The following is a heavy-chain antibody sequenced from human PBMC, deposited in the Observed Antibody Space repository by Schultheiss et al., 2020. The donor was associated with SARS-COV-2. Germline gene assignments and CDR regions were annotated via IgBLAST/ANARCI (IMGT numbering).Heavy chain of an antibody. CDR1: GFTFSSYW. Sequence: GGSLRLSCAASGFTFSSYWMHWVRQAPGKGLVWVSRINSDGSSTTYADSVRGRFTISRDNSKNTLYLHMNSLKTDDTAVYYCAKRLCGGDCYSVDYWGQGTLVTVAS. CDR2: INSDGSST. V-gene: IGHV3-74*01. CDR3: AKRLCGGDCYSVDY. J-gene: IGHJ4*02. D-gene: IGHD2-21*02.